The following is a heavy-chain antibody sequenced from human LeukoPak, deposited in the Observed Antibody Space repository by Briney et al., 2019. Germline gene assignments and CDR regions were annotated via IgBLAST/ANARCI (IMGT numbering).Heavy chain of an antibody. CDR2: INHSGYT. CDR3: ARWMVGDTFDY. V-gene: IGHV4-34*01. Sequence: SETLSLTCAVYGGSFSGYYWSWIRQPPGKGLEWIGEINHSGYTNYNPSLKSRVTISVDTSKNQFSLKLSSVTAADTAVYYCARWMVGDTFDYWGQGTLLTVSS. D-gene: IGHD1-26*01. CDR1: GGSFSGYY. J-gene: IGHJ4*02.